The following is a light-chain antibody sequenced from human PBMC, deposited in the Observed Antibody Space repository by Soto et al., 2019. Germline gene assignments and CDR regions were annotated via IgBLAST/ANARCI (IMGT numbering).Light chain of an antibody. CDR2: DTS. CDR3: LLSYNNVAM. CDR1: TGAVTSGHF. J-gene: IGLJ3*02. V-gene: IGLV7-46*01. Sequence: QAVVTQEPSLTVSPGGTVTLTCGSSTGAVTSGHFAYWLQQKPGQAPRTLIYDTSDKHSWTPARFSGSLLGGKAALTLSGAQPEDEDEYYCLLSYNNVAMFGRGTKVTVL.